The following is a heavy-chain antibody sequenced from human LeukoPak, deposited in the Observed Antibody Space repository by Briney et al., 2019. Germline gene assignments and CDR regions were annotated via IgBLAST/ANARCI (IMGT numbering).Heavy chain of an antibody. CDR3: AKDGGLVGATSYFDY. Sequence: GGSLRLSCAASGFTFSSYGMHWVRQAPGKGLEWVAVISYDGSNKYYADSVKGRFTISRDNSKNTLYLQMNSLRAEDTAVYYCAKDGGLVGATSYFDYWGQGTLVTVSS. V-gene: IGHV3-30*18. J-gene: IGHJ4*02. CDR2: ISYDGSNK. D-gene: IGHD1-26*01. CDR1: GFTFSSYG.